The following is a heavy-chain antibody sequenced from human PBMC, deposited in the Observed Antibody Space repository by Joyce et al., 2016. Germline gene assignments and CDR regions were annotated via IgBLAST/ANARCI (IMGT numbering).Heavy chain of an antibody. D-gene: IGHD6-25*01. CDR1: GLPLSNYG. V-gene: IGHV3-30*18. Sequence: QVQLVASGGGVVQPGRSLRLSCAASGLPLSNYGGHWVRQAPGKGLEWVAVISNDGIYKYYADSVKGRFTISRDNSKNTVFLEMNRLRTEDTAVYYCAKILTATYSSGWFLDYWGQGTLVTVSS. CDR3: AKILTATYSSGWFLDY. CDR2: ISNDGIYK. J-gene: IGHJ4*02.